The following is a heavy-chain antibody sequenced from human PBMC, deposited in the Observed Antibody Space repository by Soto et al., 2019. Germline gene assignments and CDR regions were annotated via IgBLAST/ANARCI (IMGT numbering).Heavy chain of an antibody. Sequence: SETLSLTCTVSGGSISSGDYYWSWIRQPPGKGLEWIGYIYYSGSTYYNPSLKSRVTISVDTSKNQFSLKLSSVTAADTAVYYCARTYYYDSSGYGFDPWGQGTLVTVSS. J-gene: IGHJ5*02. CDR2: IYYSGST. CDR3: ARTYYYDSSGYGFDP. V-gene: IGHV4-30-4*01. D-gene: IGHD3-22*01. CDR1: GGSISSGDYY.